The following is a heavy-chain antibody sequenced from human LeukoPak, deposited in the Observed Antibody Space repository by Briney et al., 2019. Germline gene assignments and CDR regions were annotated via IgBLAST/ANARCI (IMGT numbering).Heavy chain of an antibody. CDR3: AKEEGIYYDFWSGYYPLDY. D-gene: IGHD3-3*01. V-gene: IGHV3-23*01. Sequence: GGSLRLSCAASGFTFSSYAMSWVRQAPGKGLEWVSAISGSGGSTYYADSVKGRSTISRDNSKNTLYLQMNSLRAEDTAVYYCAKEEGIYYDFWSGYYPLDYWGQGTLVTVSS. CDR1: GFTFSSYA. J-gene: IGHJ4*02. CDR2: ISGSGGST.